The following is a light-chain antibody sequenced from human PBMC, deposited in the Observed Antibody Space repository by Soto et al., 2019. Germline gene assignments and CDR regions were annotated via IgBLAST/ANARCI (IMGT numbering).Light chain of an antibody. CDR2: KAS. CDR1: QSISSW. J-gene: IGKJ1*01. CDR3: QQYNSYSPWT. V-gene: IGKV1-5*03. Sequence: DIQMTQSPSTLSASVGDRVTITCRASQSISSWLAWYQQKPGKAPKLLIYKASSLESGVPSRFSGSGSGTEFTLTISSLQPDDFATYYCQQYNSYSPWTFGQG.